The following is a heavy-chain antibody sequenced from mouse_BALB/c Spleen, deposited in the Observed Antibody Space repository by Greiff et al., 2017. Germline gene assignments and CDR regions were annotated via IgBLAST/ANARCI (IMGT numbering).Heavy chain of an antibody. Sequence: VKLMESGPGLVQPSQSLSITCTVSGFSLTSYGVHWVRQSPGKGLEWLGVIWSGGSTDYNAAFISRLSISKDNSKSQVFFKMNSLQANDTAIYYCARKEVRQAYFDYWGQGTTLTVSS. CDR1: GFSLTSYG. CDR2: IWSGGST. J-gene: IGHJ2*01. D-gene: IGHD2-14*01. CDR3: ARKEVRQAYFDY. V-gene: IGHV2-2*02.